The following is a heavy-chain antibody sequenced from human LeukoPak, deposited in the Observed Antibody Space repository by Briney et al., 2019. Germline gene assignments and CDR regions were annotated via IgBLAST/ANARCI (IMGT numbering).Heavy chain of an antibody. Sequence: GGSLTVPCVASGLTFSDYSINWVRRAPGKGLEWVSSINPTSTSIYYADAVRGRFTIPRNNAKSSLYLQMDSLRVEGTAVYYCVRLRRNSDRSYYYYYYDSWGQGILVTVSS. J-gene: IGHJ5*01. D-gene: IGHD3-10*01. CDR1: GLTFSDYS. V-gene: IGHV3-21*01. CDR2: INPTSTSI. CDR3: VRLRRNSDRSYYYYYYDS.